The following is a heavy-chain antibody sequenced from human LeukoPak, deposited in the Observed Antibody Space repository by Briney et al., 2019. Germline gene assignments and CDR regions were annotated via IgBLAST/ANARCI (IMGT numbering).Heavy chain of an antibody. D-gene: IGHD3-22*01. CDR3: AKDLYYDSSGYLPYHFDY. J-gene: IGHJ4*02. CDR2: ISGSGGAT. CDR1: GFTFTTYA. Sequence: PGGSLRLSRAASGFTFTTYAMSWVRQAPGEGLEWVSAISGSGGATYYADSVKGRFTISRDNSKNTLYMQMNSLRAEDTAVYYCAKDLYYDSSGYLPYHFDYWGQGTLVTVSS. V-gene: IGHV3-23*01.